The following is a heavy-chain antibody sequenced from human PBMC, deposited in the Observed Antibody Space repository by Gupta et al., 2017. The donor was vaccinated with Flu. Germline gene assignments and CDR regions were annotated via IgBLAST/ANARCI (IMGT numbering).Heavy chain of an antibody. CDR3: ARGRGIAAADDLPNWFDP. CDR1: GGSFSGYY. D-gene: IGHD6-13*01. J-gene: IGHJ5*02. Sequence: QVQLQQWGAGLLKPSETLSLTCAVYGGSFSGYYWSWIRQPPGKGLEWIGEINHSGSTNYNPSLKSRVTISVDTSKNQFSLKLSSVTAADTAVYYCARGRGIAAADDLPNWFDPWGQGTLVTVSS. V-gene: IGHV4-34*01. CDR2: INHSGST.